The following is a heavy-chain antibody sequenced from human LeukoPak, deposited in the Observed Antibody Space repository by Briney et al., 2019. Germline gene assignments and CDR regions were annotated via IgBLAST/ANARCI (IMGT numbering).Heavy chain of an antibody. V-gene: IGHV3-64D*06. D-gene: IGHD6-19*01. Sequence: GGSLRLSCAASGFTFSSLTMHWVRQAPGKGLEYVSAISSNGGSTFYADSVKGRFSISRDNSKNTLYLQMSSLRAEDTAVYYCVNQISGWVSWGQRALVTASS. J-gene: IGHJ5*02. CDR1: GFTFSSLT. CDR2: ISSNGGST. CDR3: VNQISGWVS.